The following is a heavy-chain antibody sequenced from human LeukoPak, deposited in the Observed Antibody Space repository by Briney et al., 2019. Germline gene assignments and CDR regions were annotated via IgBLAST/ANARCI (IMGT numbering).Heavy chain of an antibody. CDR2: IYSDGNT. J-gene: IGHJ5*02. CDR3: ARAMRVTTGDRWFDP. D-gene: IGHD4-17*01. CDR1: GFTFSNYA. Sequence: GGSLRLSCAASGFTFSNYAMSWVRQAPGKGLEWVSAIYSDGNTYYADSVKGRFTISRDNSKNTVYLQMNSLRAEDTAVYYCARAMRVTTGDRWFDPWGQGTLVTVSS. V-gene: IGHV3-66*01.